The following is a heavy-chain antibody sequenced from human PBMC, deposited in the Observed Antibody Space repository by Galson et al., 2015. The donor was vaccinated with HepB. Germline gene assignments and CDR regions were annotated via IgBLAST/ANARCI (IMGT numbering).Heavy chain of an antibody. D-gene: IGHD6-13*01. CDR2: ISYDGSNK. Sequence: SLRLSCAASGFTFSSYAMHWVRQAPGKGLEWVAVISYDGSNKYYADSVKGRFTISRDNSKNTLYLQMNSLRAEDTAVYYCAKEKQQPPIYYYQYGMDVWGQGTTVTVSS. J-gene: IGHJ6*02. CDR1: GFTFSSYA. V-gene: IGHV3-30-3*01. CDR3: AKEKQQPPIYYYQYGMDV.